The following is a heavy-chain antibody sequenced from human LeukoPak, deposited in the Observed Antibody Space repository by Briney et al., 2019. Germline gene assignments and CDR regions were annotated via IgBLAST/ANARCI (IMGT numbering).Heavy chain of an antibody. CDR2: INHSGST. V-gene: IGHV4-34*01. CDR3: AVPKYYYDSSGYYYAYFDY. CDR1: GGSFGGYY. D-gene: IGHD3-22*01. J-gene: IGHJ4*02. Sequence: SETLSLTCAVYGGSFGGYYWSWIRQPPGKGLEWIGEINHSGSTNYNPSLKSRVTISVDTSKNQFSLKLSSVTAADTAVYYCAVPKYYYDSSGYYYAYFDYWGQGTLVTVSS.